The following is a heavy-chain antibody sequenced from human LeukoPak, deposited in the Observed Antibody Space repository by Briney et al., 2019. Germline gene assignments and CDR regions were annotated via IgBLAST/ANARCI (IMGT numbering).Heavy chain of an antibody. V-gene: IGHV1-2*06. CDR1: GYTFTGYY. CDR3: ARDPRIAVADRFDY. Sequence: ASVKVSCKASGYTFTGYYMHWVRQAPGQGLEWMGRINPNSGGTNYAQKFQGRVTMTRDASISTAYMELSRLRPDDTAVYYCARDPRIAVADRFDYWGQGTLVTVSS. J-gene: IGHJ4*02. CDR2: INPNSGGT. D-gene: IGHD6-19*01.